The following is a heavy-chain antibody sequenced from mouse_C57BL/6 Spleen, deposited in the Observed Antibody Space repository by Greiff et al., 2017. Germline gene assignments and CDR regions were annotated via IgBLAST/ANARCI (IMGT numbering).Heavy chain of an antibody. J-gene: IGHJ3*01. CDR2: ISSGSSTI. CDR1: GFTFSDYG. D-gene: IGHD2-5*01. Sequence: EVKLVESGGGLVKPGGSLKLSCAASGFTFSDYGMHWVRRAPEKGLEWVAYISSGSSTIYYADTVKGRFTISRDNAKKPLFLQMTSLRSEDTAMYYCARDYSNYVAWFAYWGQGTLVTVSA. V-gene: IGHV5-17*01. CDR3: ARDYSNYVAWFAY.